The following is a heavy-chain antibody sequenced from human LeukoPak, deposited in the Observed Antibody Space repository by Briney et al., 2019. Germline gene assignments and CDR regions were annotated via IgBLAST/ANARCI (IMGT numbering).Heavy chain of an antibody. CDR2: INTDGSST. Sequence: GGSLRLSCAASGFTFSTYWMRWVRQAPGKGLVWVSRINTDGSSTSYADSVKGRFTISRDNAKNTLYLQMNSLRVEDTAVYYCARDARGYDPFYWGQGTLVTVS. CDR3: ARDARGYDPFY. J-gene: IGHJ4*02. D-gene: IGHD3-3*01. CDR1: GFTFSTYW. V-gene: IGHV3-74*01.